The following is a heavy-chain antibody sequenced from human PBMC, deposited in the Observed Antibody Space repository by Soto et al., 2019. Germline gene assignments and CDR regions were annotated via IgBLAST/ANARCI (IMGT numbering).Heavy chain of an antibody. D-gene: IGHD5-18*01. CDR2: IIPIFGTA. J-gene: IGHJ5*02. Sequence: GASVKVSCKASGGNFSSYAISWVRQAPGQGLEWMGGIIPIFGTANYAQKFQGRVTITADESTSTAYMELSSLRSEDTAVYYCARDMSRSAMVLDPWGQGTLVTVSS. CDR1: GGNFSSYA. CDR3: ARDMSRSAMVLDP. V-gene: IGHV1-69*13.